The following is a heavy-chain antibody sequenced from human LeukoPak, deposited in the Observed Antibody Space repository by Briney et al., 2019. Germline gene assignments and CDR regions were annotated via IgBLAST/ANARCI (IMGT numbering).Heavy chain of an antibody. V-gene: IGHV1-24*01. Sequence: ASVKVSCKVSGYTLTELSMHWVRQAPGKGLEWMGGFDPEDGETIYAQKFQGRVTMTADTSTDTAYMELSSLRSEDTAVYYCARYSSPPRIDYYDSSGYYFDYWGQGTLVTVSS. CDR3: ARYSSPPRIDYYDSSGYYFDY. CDR2: FDPEDGET. CDR1: GYTLTELS. D-gene: IGHD3-22*01. J-gene: IGHJ4*02.